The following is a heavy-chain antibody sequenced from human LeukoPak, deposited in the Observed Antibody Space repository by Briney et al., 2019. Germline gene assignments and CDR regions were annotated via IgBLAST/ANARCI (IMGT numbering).Heavy chain of an antibody. Sequence: SETLSLTCTVSGGSISSSSYYWGWIRQPPGTGLEWIGSIYYSGSTYYNPSLKSRVTISVDTSKNQFSLKLSSVTAADTAVYYCARARGYCSSTSCYVSPHLFDYWGQGTLVTVSS. CDR3: ARARGYCSSTSCYVSPHLFDY. CDR2: IYYSGST. D-gene: IGHD2-2*01. CDR1: GGSISSSSYY. J-gene: IGHJ4*02. V-gene: IGHV4-39*01.